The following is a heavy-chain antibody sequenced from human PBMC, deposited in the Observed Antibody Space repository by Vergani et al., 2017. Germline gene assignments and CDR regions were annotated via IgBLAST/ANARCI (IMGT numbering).Heavy chain of an antibody. Sequence: QVQLQESGPGLVKASQTLALTCSVSGAYVGSGGYYWGWVGQRPGMGLDWIGYIYYSGTTYYNPSLESRLTISLDTSENDLSLRLTSVTVADTAVYYCARQKDYYMDVWGKGATVTVS. CDR1: GAYVGSGGYY. CDR2: IYYSGTT. J-gene: IGHJ6*03. CDR3: ARQKDYYMDV. V-gene: IGHV4-31*03.